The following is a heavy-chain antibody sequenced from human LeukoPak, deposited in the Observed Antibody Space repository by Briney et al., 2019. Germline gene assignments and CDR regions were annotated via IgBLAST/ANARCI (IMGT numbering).Heavy chain of an antibody. CDR1: GFTFSSYS. CDR2: ISSSSSYI. D-gene: IGHD3-10*01. Sequence: GGSLRLSCAASGFTFSSYSMNWVRQAPGKGLEWVSSISSSSSYIYYADSVKGRFTISRDNAKNSLYLQMNSLRAEDTAVYYCARGGGNYYGSGSYWPGTFDIWGQGTMVTVSS. V-gene: IGHV3-21*01. J-gene: IGHJ3*02. CDR3: ARGGGNYYGSGSYWPGTFDI.